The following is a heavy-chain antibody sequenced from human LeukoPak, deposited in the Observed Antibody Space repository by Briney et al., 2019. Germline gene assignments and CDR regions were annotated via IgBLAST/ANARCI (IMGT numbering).Heavy chain of an antibody. CDR2: ISGSGGST. J-gene: IGHJ4*02. V-gene: IGHV3-23*01. D-gene: IGHD3-10*01. CDR3: AKTMVRGVIRGNFDY. Sequence: PGESLRLSCAASGFTFDRYTIHWVRQAPGKGLEWVSAISGSGGSTYYADSVKGRFTISRDNSKNTLYLQMNSLRAEDTAVYYCAKTMVRGVIRGNFDYWGQGTLVTVSS. CDR1: GFTFDRYT.